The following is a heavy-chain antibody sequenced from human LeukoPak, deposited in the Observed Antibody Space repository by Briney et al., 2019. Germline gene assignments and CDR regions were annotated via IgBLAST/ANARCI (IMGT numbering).Heavy chain of an antibody. CDR3: AKVADFWSGYSREYYFDY. J-gene: IGHJ4*02. CDR1: GFTSSSYA. Sequence: GGSLRLSCAASGFTSSSYAMSWVRQAPGKGLEWVSAISGSGGSTYYADSVKGRFTISRDNSKNTLYLQMNSLRAEDTAVYYCAKVADFWSGYSREYYFDYWGQGTLVTVSS. V-gene: IGHV3-23*01. CDR2: ISGSGGST. D-gene: IGHD3-3*01.